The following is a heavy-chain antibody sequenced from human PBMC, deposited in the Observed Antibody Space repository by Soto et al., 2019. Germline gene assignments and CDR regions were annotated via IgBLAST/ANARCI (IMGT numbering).Heavy chain of an antibody. V-gene: IGHV4-61*08. CDR1: GGSVNSGAYS. CDR3: ARELAPAVLRSSYFDS. J-gene: IGHJ4*02. Sequence: SETLSLTCTVSGGSVNSGAYSWSWIRQPPGKGLQWIGYISYNGNTRYNPSLNSRVTISVDTSKNQFSLNLSSVTAADTAVYYCARELAPAVLRSSYFDSWGQGTLVTVSS. CDR2: ISYNGNT. D-gene: IGHD2-2*01.